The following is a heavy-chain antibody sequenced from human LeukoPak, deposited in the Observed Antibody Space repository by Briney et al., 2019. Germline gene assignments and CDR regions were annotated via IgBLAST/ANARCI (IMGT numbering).Heavy chain of an antibody. CDR3: AKVRGPYGDYETFFDY. J-gene: IGHJ4*02. Sequence: PGGSLRLSCAASGFTFSSYSMNWVRQAPGKGLEWVSYISSSSSTIYYADSVKGRFTISRDNAKNSLYLQMNSLRAEDTAVYYCAKVRGPYGDYETFFDYWGQGTLVTVSS. D-gene: IGHD4-17*01. CDR2: ISSSSSTI. V-gene: IGHV3-48*01. CDR1: GFTFSSYS.